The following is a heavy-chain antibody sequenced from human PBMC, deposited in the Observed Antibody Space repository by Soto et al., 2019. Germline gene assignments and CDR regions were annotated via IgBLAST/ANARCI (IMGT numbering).Heavy chain of an antibody. D-gene: IGHD6-13*01. CDR1: GFTFSSYA. Sequence: PGGSLRLACAASGFTFSSYAMSWVRQAPGKGLEWVSAISGSGGSTYYADSVKGRFTISRDNSKNTLYLQMNSLRAEDTAVYYCAKDGLAAAGPTLFDYWGQGTLVTVSS. CDR2: ISGSGGST. CDR3: AKDGLAAAGPTLFDY. V-gene: IGHV3-23*01. J-gene: IGHJ4*02.